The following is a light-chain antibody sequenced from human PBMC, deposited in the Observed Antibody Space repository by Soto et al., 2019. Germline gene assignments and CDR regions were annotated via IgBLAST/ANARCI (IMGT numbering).Light chain of an antibody. CDR2: KAS. CDR1: QTISSW. J-gene: IGKJ1*01. Sequence: DIQSTQSPSTLSGSLGYRLTITLRASQTISSWLAWYQQKPGKAPKLLIYKASTLKSGVPSRFSGSGSGTEFTLTISSLQPDDFATYYCQHYNSYSEAFGQGTKVDIK. V-gene: IGKV1-5*03. CDR3: QHYNSYSEA.